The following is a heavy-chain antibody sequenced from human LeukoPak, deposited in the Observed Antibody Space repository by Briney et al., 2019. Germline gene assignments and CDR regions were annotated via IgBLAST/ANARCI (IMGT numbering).Heavy chain of an antibody. Sequence: GESLKISCKGSGYSVTSYWIGWVRQMSGKGLECMGIIYPGDSDTRYSPSFQGQVTISADKSISTAYLQWSSLKASDTAMYYCARLVGAVAGTRPYYYYGMDVWGQGTTVTVSS. CDR3: ARLVGAVAGTRPYYYYGMDV. CDR2: IYPGDSDT. D-gene: IGHD6-19*01. J-gene: IGHJ6*02. V-gene: IGHV5-51*01. CDR1: GYSVTSYW.